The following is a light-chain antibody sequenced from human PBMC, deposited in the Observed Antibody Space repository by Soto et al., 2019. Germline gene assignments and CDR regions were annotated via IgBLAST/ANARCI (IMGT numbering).Light chain of an antibody. CDR1: SSDIGSYDL. V-gene: IGLV2-23*02. J-gene: IGLJ2*01. CDR2: EVN. Sequence: QSALTQPASVSGSPGQSITISCTGTSSDIGSYDLVSWYQQHPGNAPRLIIYEVNKRPSGVSNRFSGSKSGNTASLTVSGLRAEDGAEYYCCSDATTTLFGGGTKLTVL. CDR3: CSDATTTL.